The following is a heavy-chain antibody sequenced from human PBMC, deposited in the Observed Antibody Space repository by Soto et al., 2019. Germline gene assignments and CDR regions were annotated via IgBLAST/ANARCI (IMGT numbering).Heavy chain of an antibody. D-gene: IGHD2-15*01. CDR1: GYTLTELS. V-gene: IGHV1-24*01. CDR2: FDPEDGET. CDR3: ATEGRSRYSVVFDY. Sequence: GSVKVSCKVSGYTLTELSMHWVRQAPGKGLEWMGGFDPEDGETIYAQKFQGRVTMTEDTSTDTAYMELSSLRSEDTAVYYCATEGRSRYSVVFDYWGQGTLVTVSS. J-gene: IGHJ4*02.